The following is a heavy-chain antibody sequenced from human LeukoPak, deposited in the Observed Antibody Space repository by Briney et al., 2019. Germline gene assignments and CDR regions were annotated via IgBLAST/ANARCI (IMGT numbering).Heavy chain of an antibody. CDR2: ISSSNSYI. D-gene: IGHD3-22*01. J-gene: IGHJ3*02. Sequence: GGSLRLSCAASGFTLSSYSMNWVRQAPGKGLEWVSSISSSNSYIYYADSVKGRFTISRDNAKNSLYLQMNSLRAEDTALYYCAREGARDSSGYYGDAFDIWGQGTMVTVSS. CDR3: AREGARDSSGYYGDAFDI. CDR1: GFTLSSYS. V-gene: IGHV3-21*01.